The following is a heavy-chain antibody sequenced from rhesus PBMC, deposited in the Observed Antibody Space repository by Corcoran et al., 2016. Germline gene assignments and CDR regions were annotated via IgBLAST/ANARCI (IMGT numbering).Heavy chain of an antibody. D-gene: IGHD3-3*01. Sequence: QLQLQESGPGLVKPSETLSLTCAVSGGSISSNWWSWIRQPPGKGLEWIGRIYGSGGSTTYTPPIKSRFTISTDPSKNQLSLKLVSVTAADTAVYYCARTTYYKIWTGYSSLDSWGQGVVVTVSS. J-gene: IGHJ6*01. CDR1: GGSISSNW. CDR3: ARTTYYKIWTGYSSLDS. CDR2: IYGSGGST. V-gene: IGHV4-160*01.